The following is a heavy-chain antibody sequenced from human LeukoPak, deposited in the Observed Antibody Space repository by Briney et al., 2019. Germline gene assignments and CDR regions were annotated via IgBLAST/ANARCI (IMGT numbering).Heavy chain of an antibody. CDR2: ISAYNGNA. D-gene: IGHD1-1*01. V-gene: IGHV1-18*01. CDR3: ARGPTTGTTGFDY. Sequence: ASVKVSCMASGYTFTSYGIIWVRQAPGQVLEWMGWISAYNGNANYAQKLQGRVTMTTDTSTSTAYMELRSLRSDDTAVYYCARGPTTGTTGFDYWGQGTLVTVSS. J-gene: IGHJ4*02. CDR1: GYTFTSYG.